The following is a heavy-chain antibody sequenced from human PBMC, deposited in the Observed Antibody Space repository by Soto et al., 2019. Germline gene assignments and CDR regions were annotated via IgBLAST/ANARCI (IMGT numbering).Heavy chain of an antibody. J-gene: IGHJ1*01. Sequence: EVQLVESGGGLVQPGRSLRLSCAASGFTFDDYAMHWVRQVPGKGLEWVSGINWNSGSIGYGDSVKGRFAISRDNAKNALHLQMNRLSAEGTAFYYWVKDESINWYWGHVCQWGQGTVVTVSS. D-gene: IGHD6-13*01. CDR1: GFTFDDYA. CDR2: INWNSGSI. CDR3: VKDESINWYWGHVCQ. V-gene: IGHV3-9*01.